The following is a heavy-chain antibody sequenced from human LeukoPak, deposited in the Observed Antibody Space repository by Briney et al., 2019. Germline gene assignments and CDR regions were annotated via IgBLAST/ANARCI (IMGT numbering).Heavy chain of an antibody. D-gene: IGHD1-26*01. V-gene: IGHV1-2*02. Sequence: GASVKVSYKASGYTFTGYYMHWVRQAPGRGLEWMGWINPNSGGTNYAQKFQGRVTMTRDTSISTAYMELSRLRSDDTAVYYCARVFGGSYLAFRWFDPWGQGTLVTVSS. CDR2: INPNSGGT. CDR3: ARVFGGSYLAFRWFDP. J-gene: IGHJ5*02. CDR1: GYTFTGYY.